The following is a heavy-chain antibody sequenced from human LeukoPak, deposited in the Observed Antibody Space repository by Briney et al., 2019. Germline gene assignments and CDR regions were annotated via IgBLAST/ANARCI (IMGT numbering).Heavy chain of an antibody. CDR2: IYYSGST. CDR1: GGSISSGDYY. Sequence: SQTPSLTCTVSGGSISSGDYYWSWIRQPPGKGLEWIGYIYYSGSTYYNPFLKSRVTISVDTSKNQFSLKLSSVTAADTAVYYCARDRLGDPIDYWGQGTLVTVSS. J-gene: IGHJ4*02. CDR3: ARDRLGDPIDY. D-gene: IGHD3-16*01. V-gene: IGHV4-30-4*08.